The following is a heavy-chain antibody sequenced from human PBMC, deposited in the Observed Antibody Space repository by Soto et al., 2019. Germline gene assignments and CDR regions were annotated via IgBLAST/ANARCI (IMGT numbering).Heavy chain of an antibody. CDR2: IIPIFGTA. V-gene: IGHV1-69*01. CDR1: GGTFSSYA. Sequence: QAQLVQSGAEVKKPGSSVKVSCKASGGTFSSYAISWVRQAPGQGLEWMGGIIPIFGTANYAQKFQGRVKITADESTSTAYMELSSLRSEDTAVYYCARSHPRVYCSGGSCYGYYYYGMDVWGQGPTVTVSS. CDR3: ARSHPRVYCSGGSCYGYYYYGMDV. J-gene: IGHJ6*02. D-gene: IGHD2-15*01.